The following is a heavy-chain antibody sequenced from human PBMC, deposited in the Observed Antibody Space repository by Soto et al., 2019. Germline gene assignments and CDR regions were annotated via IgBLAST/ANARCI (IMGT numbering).Heavy chain of an antibody. Sequence: SQTLPLTCALSGDSVSSNSAAWNWIRQSPSRGLEWLGRTYYRSKWYNDYALSVKSRITINPDTSKNQFSLQLNSVTPEDTAVYYCARDRWKQLLGYFDYWGQGTLVTVSS. CDR2: TYYRSKWYN. D-gene: IGHD2-2*01. CDR3: ARDRWKQLLGYFDY. J-gene: IGHJ4*02. V-gene: IGHV6-1*01. CDR1: GDSVSSNSAA.